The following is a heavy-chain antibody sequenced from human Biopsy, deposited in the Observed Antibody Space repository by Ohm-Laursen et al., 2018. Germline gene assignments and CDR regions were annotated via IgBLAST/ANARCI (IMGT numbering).Heavy chain of an antibody. D-gene: IGHD3-22*01. Sequence: SDTLSFSCSVSSATVSSGSFYWRWIRRPPGKGLEWIGFIYYTGTTSYNPSLKRRLSISLDTSKNQFSLRMRSVTAADTAVYYCARQASSGYPLNFWGQGSLVTVSS. J-gene: IGHJ4*02. CDR3: ARQASSGYPLNF. CDR1: SATVSSGSFY. CDR2: IYYTGTT. V-gene: IGHV4-61*01.